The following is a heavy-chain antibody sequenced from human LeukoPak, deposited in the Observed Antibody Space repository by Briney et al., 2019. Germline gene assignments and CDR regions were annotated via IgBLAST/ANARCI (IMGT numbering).Heavy chain of an antibody. D-gene: IGHD6-13*01. J-gene: IGHJ4*02. CDR3: ARDFAAAGPDFIDY. Sequence: GRSLRLSCAAFGFTFSSFSMNWVRQAPGKGLEWVSTISSSSSYIYYADSVKGRFTISRDNAKNSLYLQMNSLRAEDTAVYYCARDFAAAGPDFIDYWGQGTLVTVSS. CDR1: GFTFSSFS. CDR2: ISSSSSYI. V-gene: IGHV3-21*01.